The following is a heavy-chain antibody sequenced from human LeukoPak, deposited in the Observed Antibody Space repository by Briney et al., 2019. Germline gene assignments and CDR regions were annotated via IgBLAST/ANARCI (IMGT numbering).Heavy chain of an antibody. J-gene: IGHJ4*02. CDR2: IYYSGST. Sequence: SQTLSLTCTVSGGSISSGGFYWSWIRQYPGKGLEWIGYIYYSGSTFYNPSLKSRVTISVDTSKNQFSLKLSSVTAADTAVYYCARGGGVSSGGSLDYWGQGTLVTVSS. V-gene: IGHV4-31*03. D-gene: IGHD2-15*01. CDR3: ARGGGVSSGGSLDY. CDR1: GGSISSGGFY.